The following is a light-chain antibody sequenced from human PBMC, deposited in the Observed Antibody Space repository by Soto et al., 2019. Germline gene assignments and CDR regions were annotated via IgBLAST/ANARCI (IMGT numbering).Light chain of an antibody. V-gene: IGKV3-11*01. Sequence: EIVLTQSPATLSLSPGERATLSCRASQSVSSYLAWYQQKPGQAPRLLIYDASNRATGIPVRFSGSGSGTDFTLTISSLEPEDFAVYYCQQRSNWPAATFGQGTKLEIK. CDR3: QQRSNWPAAT. CDR1: QSVSSY. J-gene: IGKJ2*01. CDR2: DAS.